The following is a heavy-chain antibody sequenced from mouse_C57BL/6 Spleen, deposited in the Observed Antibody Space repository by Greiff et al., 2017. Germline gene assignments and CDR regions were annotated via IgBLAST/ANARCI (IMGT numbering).Heavy chain of an antibody. J-gene: IGHJ2*01. CDR3: ARYLLGVDD. CDR1: GYTFTDYY. CDR2: INPYNGGT. Sequence: VQLQQSGPVLVKPGASVKMSCKASGYTFTDYYMNWVKQSHGKSLEWIGVINPYNGGTSYNQKFKGKATLTVDKSSSTAYMELNSLTSEDSAVYYCARYLLGVDDWGKGTTLTVSS. V-gene: IGHV1-19*01. D-gene: IGHD5-1*01.